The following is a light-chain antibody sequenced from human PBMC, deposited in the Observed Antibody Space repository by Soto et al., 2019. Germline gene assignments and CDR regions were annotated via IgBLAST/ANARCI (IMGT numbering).Light chain of an antibody. J-gene: IGKJ1*01. V-gene: IGKV3-11*01. CDR3: HQRQSWPRT. CDR2: YTS. Sequence: EIVLTQSPATLSSSPGEPAPLSCRASQYVGTRLAWYQHHPGQAPSLLIYYTSNRATGIPARFSGSGSGTDFTLTINSLAPEDFAIYYCHQRQSWPRTFGQGTKVDIK. CDR1: QYVGTR.